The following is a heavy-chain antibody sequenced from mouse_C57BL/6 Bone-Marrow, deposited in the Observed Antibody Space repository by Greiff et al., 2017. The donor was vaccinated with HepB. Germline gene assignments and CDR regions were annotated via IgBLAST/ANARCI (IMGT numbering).Heavy chain of an antibody. J-gene: IGHJ4*01. CDR3: TTLLLRSYYAMDY. D-gene: IGHD1-1*01. Sequence: QVQLQQPGAELVMPGASVKLSCKASGYNFTSYWMHWVKQRPGQGLEWIGEIDPSDSYTNYNQKFKGKSTLTVDKSSSTAYMQLSSLTSEDSAVYYCTTLLLRSYYAMDYWGQGTSVTVSS. CDR1: GYNFTSYW. CDR2: IDPSDSYT. V-gene: IGHV1-69*01.